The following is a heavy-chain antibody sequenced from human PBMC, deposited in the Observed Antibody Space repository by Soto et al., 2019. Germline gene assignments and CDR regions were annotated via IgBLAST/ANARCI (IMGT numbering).Heavy chain of an antibody. CDR3: ARVACSSTSCSQGFGP. Sequence: GCMRLSSAASGFTFSSHWMHWVLQATKKGLLWVSRIDGDGSSTTYADSVKGRFTISRDNAKNTLHLQMNSLRAEDTAVYYCARVACSSTSCSQGFGPWGQGTLVTVSS. CDR1: GFTFSSHW. D-gene: IGHD2-2*01. V-gene: IGHV3-74*01. CDR2: IDGDGSST. J-gene: IGHJ5*02.